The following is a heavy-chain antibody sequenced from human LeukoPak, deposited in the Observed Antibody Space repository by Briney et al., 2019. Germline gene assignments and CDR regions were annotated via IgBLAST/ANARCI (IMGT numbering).Heavy chain of an antibody. J-gene: IGHJ4*02. CDR1: GGSISSSSYY. Sequence: SESLSLTCTVSGGSISSSSYYWGWIRQPPGKGLEWIGSIYYSGSTYYNPSLKSRVTISVDTSKNQFSLKLSSVTAADTAVYYCARSRHIAAAYYFDYWGQGTLVTVSS. V-gene: IGHV4-39*01. CDR2: IYYSGST. D-gene: IGHD6-13*01. CDR3: ARSRHIAAAYYFDY.